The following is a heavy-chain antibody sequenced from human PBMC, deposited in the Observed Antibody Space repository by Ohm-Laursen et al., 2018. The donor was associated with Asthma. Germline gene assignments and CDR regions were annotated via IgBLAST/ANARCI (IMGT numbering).Heavy chain of an antibody. CDR3: AKTPYDFWSGPIDY. Sequence: SLRLSCTASRFTFSSHALHWVRQAPGKGLEWVGVIIYDGSSEDYADSVKGRFTISRDNSKNTLYLQMNSLRAEDTAVYYCAKTPYDFWSGPIDYWGQGTLVTVSS. D-gene: IGHD3-3*01. CDR2: IIYDGSSE. V-gene: IGHV3-30-3*02. J-gene: IGHJ4*02. CDR1: RFTFSSHA.